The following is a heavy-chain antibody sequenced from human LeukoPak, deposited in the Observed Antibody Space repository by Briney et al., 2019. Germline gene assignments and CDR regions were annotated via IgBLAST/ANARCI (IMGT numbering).Heavy chain of an antibody. CDR3: ASSPPSYYYDSSGLVY. CDR2: ISSDGSGT. D-gene: IGHD3-22*01. V-gene: IGHV3-74*01. CDR1: GFTFSNYW. Sequence: PGGSLRLSCAASGFTFSNYWMHWVRQAPGKGLVWVSRISSDGSGTNYADSVKGRFTISRDNAKNILYLQMNSLRAEDTAVYYCASSPPSYYYDSSGLVYWGQGTLVTVSS. J-gene: IGHJ4*02.